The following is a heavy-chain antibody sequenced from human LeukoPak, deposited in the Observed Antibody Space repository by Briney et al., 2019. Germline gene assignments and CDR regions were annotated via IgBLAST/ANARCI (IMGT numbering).Heavy chain of an antibody. CDR3: ARGGDIVVVPAAIVLDY. CDR2: ISYDGSNK. J-gene: IGHJ4*02. V-gene: IGHV3-30*04. CDR1: GFTFSSYA. D-gene: IGHD2-2*01. Sequence: GESLRLSCAASGFTFSSYAMHWVRQAPGKGLEWVAVISYDGSNKYYADSVKGRFTISRDNSKNTLYLQMNSLRAEDTAVYYCARGGDIVVVPAAIVLDYWGQGTLVTVSS.